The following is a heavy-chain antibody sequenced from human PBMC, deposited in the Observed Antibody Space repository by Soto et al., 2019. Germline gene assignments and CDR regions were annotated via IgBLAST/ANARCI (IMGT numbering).Heavy chain of an antibody. CDR1: GFTFDDYA. V-gene: IGHV3-9*01. D-gene: IGHD3-22*01. CDR3: AKDNSDYYYDSSGHQHFDY. Sequence: SGGSLRLSCAASGFTFDDYAMHWVRQAPGKGLEWVSGISWNSGSIGYADSVKGRFTISRDNAKNSLYLQMNSLRAEDTALYYCAKDNSDYYYDSSGHQHFDYWGQGTLVTVSS. CDR2: ISWNSGSI. J-gene: IGHJ4*02.